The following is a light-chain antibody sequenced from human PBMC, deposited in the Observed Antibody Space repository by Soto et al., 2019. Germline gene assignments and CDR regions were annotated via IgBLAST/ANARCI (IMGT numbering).Light chain of an antibody. J-gene: IGLJ1*01. Sequence: QSVLTQPASVSGSPGQSITISCTGTSSDVGGYNYVSWYQQHPGKAPKLMIYDVSNRTSGVSNRFSGSKSGNTASLTISGLQAEDEADYYCNSYTTSSTYVFGTGTQLTVL. CDR3: NSYTTSSTYV. CDR1: SSDVGGYNY. CDR2: DVS. V-gene: IGLV2-14*01.